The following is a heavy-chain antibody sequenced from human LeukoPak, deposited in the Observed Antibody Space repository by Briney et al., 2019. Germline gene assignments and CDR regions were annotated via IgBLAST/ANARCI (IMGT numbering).Heavy chain of an antibody. V-gene: IGHV1-69*05. CDR3: ARGNYYDSSGYYTPPPYYFDY. CDR1: GGTFSSYA. J-gene: IGHJ4*02. Sequence: SVKVSCKASGGTFSSYAISWARQAPGQGLEWMGGIIPIFGTANYAQKFQGRVTITTDESTSTAYMELSSLRSEDTAVYYCARGNYYDSSGYYTPPPYYFDYWGQGTLVTVSS. CDR2: IIPIFGTA. D-gene: IGHD3-22*01.